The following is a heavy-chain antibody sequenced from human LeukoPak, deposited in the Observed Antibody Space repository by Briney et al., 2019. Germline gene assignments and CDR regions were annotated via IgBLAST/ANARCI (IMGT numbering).Heavy chain of an antibody. J-gene: IGHJ4*02. V-gene: IGHV3-30*04. CDR1: GFTFSSYA. D-gene: IGHD6-13*01. Sequence: GGSLRLSCAASGFTFSSYAMHWVRQAPGKGLEWGAVISYDGSNKYYADSVKGRFTISRDNSKNTLYLQMNSLRAENTAVYYCARSRQQLVRYVGLDYWGQGTLVTVSS. CDR3: ARSRQQLVRYVGLDY. CDR2: ISYDGSNK.